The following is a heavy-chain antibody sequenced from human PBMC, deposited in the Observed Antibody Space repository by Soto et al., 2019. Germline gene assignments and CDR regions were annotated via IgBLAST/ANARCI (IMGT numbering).Heavy chain of an antibody. Sequence: SETLSLTCAVYGGSFSGYYWSWIRQPPGKGLEWIGEINHSGSTNYNPSLKSRATISVDTSKNQFSLKLSSVTAADTAVYYCARYSYGTSFDYWGQGTLVTVS. V-gene: IGHV4-34*01. CDR1: GGSFSGYY. D-gene: IGHD5-18*01. CDR3: ARYSYGTSFDY. J-gene: IGHJ4*02. CDR2: INHSGST.